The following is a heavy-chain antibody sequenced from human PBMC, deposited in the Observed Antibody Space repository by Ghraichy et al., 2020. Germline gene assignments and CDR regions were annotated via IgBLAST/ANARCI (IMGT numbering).Heavy chain of an antibody. V-gene: IGHV4-34*01. CDR2: INHSGST. D-gene: IGHD3-10*01. J-gene: IGHJ6*02. CDR3: ARDHFSGSYYSRYYYYYGMDV. Sequence: SETLSLTCAVYGGSFSGYYWSWIRQPPGKGLEWIGEINHSGSTNYNPSLKSRVTIPVDTSKNQFSLTLSTVTAADTAVYYCARDHFSGSYYSRYYYYYGMDVWGQGTTVTVSS. CDR1: GGSFSGYY.